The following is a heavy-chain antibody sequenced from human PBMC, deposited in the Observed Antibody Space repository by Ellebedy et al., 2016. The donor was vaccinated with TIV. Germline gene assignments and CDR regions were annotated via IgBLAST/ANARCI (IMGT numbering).Heavy chain of an antibody. V-gene: IGHV3-30*02. CDR3: AKDPIAHVALYYFDY. CDR1: GFTFSDYG. J-gene: IGHJ4*02. Sequence: PGGSLRLSCAASGFTFSDYGMYWVRQAPGKGLEWVAMIRYDGSNKYYPDSVKGRFTVSRDDSNNTLYLQMNSLRVEDTDVYYCAKDPIAHVALYYFDYWGQGTLVTVSS. CDR2: IRYDGSNK. D-gene: IGHD2-21*01.